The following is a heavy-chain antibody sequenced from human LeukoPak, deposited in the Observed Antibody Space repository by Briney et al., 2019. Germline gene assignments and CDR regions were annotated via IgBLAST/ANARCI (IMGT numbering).Heavy chain of an antibody. Sequence: PSETLSLTCGVSGDSITSRDCWSWVRQPPGKGLEWIGEICLDGRIHYTPSLKSRISISIDRSKDQFSLNLISVAAADTAIYFCASQGGLRNDFWGQGTLVTVSS. J-gene: IGHJ4*02. D-gene: IGHD2-15*01. CDR3: ASQGGLRNDF. CDR2: ICLDGRI. CDR1: GDSITSRDC. V-gene: IGHV4-4*02.